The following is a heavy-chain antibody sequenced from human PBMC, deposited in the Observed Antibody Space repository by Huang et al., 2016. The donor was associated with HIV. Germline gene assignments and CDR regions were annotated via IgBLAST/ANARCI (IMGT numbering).Heavy chain of an antibody. J-gene: IGHJ2*01. CDR1: GGSINTGRYY. D-gene: IGHD3-3*01. V-gene: IGHV4-39*01. Sequence: QMRFQESGPGLVKPSGTLSLTCNVSGGSINTGRYYWGWIRQPPGKGLEWVGSLYDTGKMQVHPSLKGRLTMSADTSKNQFSLNLSSVTAADTAIYYCARNHDFWRGRMFAISYFDVWGRGTLVTVAS. CDR2: LYDTGKM. CDR3: ARNHDFWRGRMFAISYFDV.